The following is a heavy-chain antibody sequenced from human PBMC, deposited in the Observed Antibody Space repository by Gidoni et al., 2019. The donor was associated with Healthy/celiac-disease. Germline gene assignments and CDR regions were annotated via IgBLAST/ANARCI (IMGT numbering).Heavy chain of an antibody. D-gene: IGHD6-13*01. J-gene: IGHJ5*02. CDR2: IIPSGGST. Sequence: QVQLVQSGAEVKNPVASVKVSCKASGYTFTSYYMHWVRQAPGQGLEWMGIIIPSGGSTSYAQKFQGRVTMTRDTATSTVYMELSSLRSEDTAVYYCARAEIAPKNWFDPWGQGTLVTVSS. CDR1: GYTFTSYY. CDR3: ARAEIAPKNWFDP. V-gene: IGHV1-46*01.